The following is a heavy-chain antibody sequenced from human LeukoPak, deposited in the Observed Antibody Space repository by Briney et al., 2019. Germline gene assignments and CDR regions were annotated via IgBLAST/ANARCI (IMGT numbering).Heavy chain of an antibody. J-gene: IGHJ4*02. Sequence: ASVKVSCKASGYTFTSYGISWVRQAPGQGLEWMGRIIPILGIANYAQKFQGRVTITADKSTSTAYMELSSLRSEDTAVYYCARDPHNWNDSDYWGQGTLVTVSS. CDR2: IIPILGIA. CDR1: GYTFTSYG. D-gene: IGHD1-20*01. V-gene: IGHV1-69*04. CDR3: ARDPHNWNDSDY.